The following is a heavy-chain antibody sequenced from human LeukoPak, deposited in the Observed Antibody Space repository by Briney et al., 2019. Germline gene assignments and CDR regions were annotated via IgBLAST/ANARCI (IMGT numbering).Heavy chain of an antibody. CDR2: MNPNSGNT. J-gene: IGHJ4*02. Sequence: GASVKVSCKASGYTFTSYDINWVRQATGQGLEWMGWMNPNSGNTGYAQKFQGRVTMTRNTSISTAYMELSSLRSEDTAVYYCARGRYEYCGGDCYSPLDYWGQGTLVTVFS. V-gene: IGHV1-8*01. D-gene: IGHD2-21*02. CDR3: ARGRYEYCGGDCYSPLDY. CDR1: GYTFTSYD.